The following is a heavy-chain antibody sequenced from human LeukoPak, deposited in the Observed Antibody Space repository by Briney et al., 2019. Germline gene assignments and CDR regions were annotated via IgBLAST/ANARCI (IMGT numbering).Heavy chain of an antibody. CDR3: ANRGLGLWFGELVDAFDI. V-gene: IGHV3-30*02. D-gene: IGHD3-10*01. CDR2: IRYDGSNK. J-gene: IGHJ3*02. CDR1: GFTFSSYG. Sequence: GGSLRLSCAASGFTFSSYGMHWVRQAPGKGLEWVAFIRYDGSNKYYADSVKGRFTISRDNSKNTLYLQMNSLRAEDTAVYYCANRGLGLWFGELVDAFDIWGQGTMVTVSS.